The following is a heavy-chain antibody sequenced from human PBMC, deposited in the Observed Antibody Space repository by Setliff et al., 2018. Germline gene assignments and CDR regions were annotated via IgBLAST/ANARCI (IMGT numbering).Heavy chain of an antibody. D-gene: IGHD6-19*01. J-gene: IGHJ3*02. V-gene: IGHV1-69*05. Sequence: SVKVSCKASGDTFSSYGISWVRQAPGQGLEWMGGTIPMCGSTSYAQKFQGRVTTTTDESTTTVYMELSSLRSEDTAVYYCARVYLAGSGWDKANALDIWGQGTMVTVSS. CDR3: ARVYLAGSGWDKANALDI. CDR2: TIPMCGST. CDR1: GDTFSSYG.